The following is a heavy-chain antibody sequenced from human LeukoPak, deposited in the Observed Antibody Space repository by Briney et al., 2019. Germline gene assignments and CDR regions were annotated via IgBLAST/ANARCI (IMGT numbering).Heavy chain of an antibody. J-gene: IGHJ4*02. D-gene: IGHD6-13*01. CDR2: VDPEDGET. CDR3: AREALTPQQLVGGSDY. CDR1: GYTFTDYY. Sequence: GATVKISCKASGYTFTDYYMHWVQQAPGKGLEWMGRVDPEDGETIYAEKFQGRVTITADTSTDTAYMELSSLRSEDTAVYYCAREALTPQQLVGGSDYWGQGTLVTVSS. V-gene: IGHV1-69-2*01.